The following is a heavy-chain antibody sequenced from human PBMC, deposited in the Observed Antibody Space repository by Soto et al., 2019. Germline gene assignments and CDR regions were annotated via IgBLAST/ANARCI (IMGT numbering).Heavy chain of an antibody. CDR2: IYTSGST. J-gene: IGHJ6*02. CDR3: ARDGGRGCTNGVCSDYYYYGMDV. V-gene: IGHV4-4*07. Sequence: SETLSLTCTVSGGSISSYYWSWIRQPAGKGLEWIGRIYTSGSTNYNPSLKSRVTMSVDTSKNQFSMKLSSVTAADKAVYYCARDGGRGCTNGVCSDYYYYGMDVWGQGTTVTVSS. D-gene: IGHD2-8*01. CDR1: GGSISSYY.